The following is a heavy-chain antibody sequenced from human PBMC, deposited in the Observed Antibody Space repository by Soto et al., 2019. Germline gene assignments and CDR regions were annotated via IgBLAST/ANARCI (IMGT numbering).Heavy chain of an antibody. J-gene: IGHJ3*02. CDR1: GFSLSNARMG. V-gene: IGHV2-26*01. CDR3: ARIGYYFDSTNPYPI. D-gene: IGHD3-22*01. CDR2: IFSYDEK. Sequence: QVTLKESGPVLVKPTETLTLTCTVSGFSLSNARMGVTWIRQPPGKALEWLAHIFSYDEKAYSPSLKSRLSIYKDTSKNQVVLTMSNMDPVDTATYYCARIGYYFDSTNPYPIWGQGTMVTVSS.